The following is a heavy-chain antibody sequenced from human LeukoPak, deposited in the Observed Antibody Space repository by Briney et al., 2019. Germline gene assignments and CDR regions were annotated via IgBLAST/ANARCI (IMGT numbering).Heavy chain of an antibody. CDR3: ARHLGWELQSPFDY. D-gene: IGHD1-26*01. CDR2: INHSGST. V-gene: IGHV4-34*01. CDR1: GFTFSNAW. Sequence: GSLRLSCAASGFTFSNAWMSWVRQPPGKGLEWIGEINHSGSTNYNPSHKSRVTISVDTSKNQFSLKLSSVTAADTAVYYCARHLGWELQSPFDYWGQGTLVTVSS. J-gene: IGHJ4*02.